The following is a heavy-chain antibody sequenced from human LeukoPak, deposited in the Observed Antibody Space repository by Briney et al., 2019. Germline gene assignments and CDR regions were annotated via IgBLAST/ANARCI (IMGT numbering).Heavy chain of an antibody. Sequence: GGSLRLSCAASGFTFSSYAMSWVRQAPGKGLEWVSSISGSGDRTYYADSVKGRFTISRDNSKNTLYLQMNSLRAEDTAVYYCAKVLGPVARGHMDVWAKGTTVTVSS. D-gene: IGHD6-19*01. J-gene: IGHJ6*03. CDR2: ISGSGDRT. V-gene: IGHV3-23*01. CDR3: AKVLGPVARGHMDV. CDR1: GFTFSSYA.